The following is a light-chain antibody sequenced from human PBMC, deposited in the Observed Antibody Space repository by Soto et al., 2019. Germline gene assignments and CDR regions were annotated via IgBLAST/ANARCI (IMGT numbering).Light chain of an antibody. J-gene: IGLJ2*01. CDR2: EVT. V-gene: IGLV2-14*03. CDR3: TSYTSSTTVI. CDR1: SSDLGGYNY. Sequence: QSALTQPASMSGSPGQSITISCTGTSSDLGGYNYVSWYQQHPGRAPRLMIFEVTNRPAGVSNRFSGSKSSNTASLTISGLQADDEAHYYCTSYTSSTTVIFGGGTKLTVL.